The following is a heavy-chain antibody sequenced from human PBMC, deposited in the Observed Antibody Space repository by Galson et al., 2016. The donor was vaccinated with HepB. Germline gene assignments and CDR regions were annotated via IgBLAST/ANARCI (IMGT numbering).Heavy chain of an antibody. D-gene: IGHD3-16*01. J-gene: IGHJ3*02. V-gene: IGHV3-23*01. CDR3: AKVRDGYDWGAFDI. CDR2: ISGRGGRT. CDR1: GFSFSAYG. Sequence: SLRLSCAASGFSFSAYGMNWVRQAPGTGLEWVSTISGRGGRTYYADSVQGRFNTSRDNSKNMVYLQMDGLRVEDTATYYCAKVRDGYDWGAFDIWGQGTMVSVSS.